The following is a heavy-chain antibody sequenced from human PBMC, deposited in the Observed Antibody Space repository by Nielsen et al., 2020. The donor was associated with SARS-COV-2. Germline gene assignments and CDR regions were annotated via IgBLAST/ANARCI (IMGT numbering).Heavy chain of an antibody. J-gene: IGHJ4*02. CDR3: ARERESWYFDY. V-gene: IGHV3-64*01. CDR2: ISSNGGST. Sequence: GGSLRLSCAASGFTFSSYAMHWVRQAPGKGLEYVSAISSNGGSTYYANSVKGRFTISRDNSKNTLYLQMGSLRAEDMAVYYCARERESWYFDYWGQGTLVTVSS. D-gene: IGHD5-24*01. CDR1: GFTFSSYA.